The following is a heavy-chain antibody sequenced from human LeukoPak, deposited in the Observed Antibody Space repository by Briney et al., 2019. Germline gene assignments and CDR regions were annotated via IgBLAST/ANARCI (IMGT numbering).Heavy chain of an antibody. Sequence: GGSLRLSCVASGFTFSSYAMSWVRQAPGEGLEWVSAISGSGGNTYYAASAKGRFTISRDNSKNTLQMSNLRAEDTAIYYCAKALYYDSSGSALDYWGQGTLVTVSS. D-gene: IGHD3-22*01. CDR2: ISGSGGNT. V-gene: IGHV3-23*01. J-gene: IGHJ4*02. CDR1: GFTFSSYA. CDR3: AKALYYDSSGSALDY.